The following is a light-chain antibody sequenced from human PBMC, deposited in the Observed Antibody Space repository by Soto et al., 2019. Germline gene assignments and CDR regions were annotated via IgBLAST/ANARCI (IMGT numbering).Light chain of an antibody. V-gene: IGLV2-14*01. Sequence: QSALTQPASVSGSPGQSITISCTGTSSDVGGYDYVFWYQQHPGRAPKALIYEVSHRPSGVSNRFSGSKSGNTASLTISGLQAEDEADYYCSSHTSSNTLVFGGGTQLTVL. J-gene: IGLJ3*02. CDR1: SSDVGGYDY. CDR3: SSHTSSNTLV. CDR2: EVS.